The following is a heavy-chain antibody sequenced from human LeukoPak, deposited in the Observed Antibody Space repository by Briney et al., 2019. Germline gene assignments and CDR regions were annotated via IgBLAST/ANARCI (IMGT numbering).Heavy chain of an antibody. CDR3: ARSAIEATIDN. CDR1: GFTFSSYS. J-gene: IGHJ4*02. V-gene: IGHV3-21*01. D-gene: IGHD5-12*01. CDR2: ISCKSSYI. Sequence: PGGSLRLSCAASGFTFSSYSMNWVRQAPGKGLEWVSSISCKSSYIYYAYSVKGRFTISRDNAKNSLYLQMNSLRAEDTAVYYCARSAIEATIDNWGQGTLVTVST.